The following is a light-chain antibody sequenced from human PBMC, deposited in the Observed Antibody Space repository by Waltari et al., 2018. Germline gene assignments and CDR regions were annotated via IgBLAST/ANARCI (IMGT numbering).Light chain of an antibody. CDR1: SGHSSNV. CDR2: VNSDGSH. Sequence: QLVLTQSPSASVKLTCTLSSGHSSNVIAWLQQHPEKCPRYLMKVNSDGSHSKGDEISDRFSGSSSGAERYLTISNLQAEDEADYYCQTGGHGTWVFGGGTKLTVL. J-gene: IGLJ3*02. CDR3: QTGGHGTWV. V-gene: IGLV4-69*01.